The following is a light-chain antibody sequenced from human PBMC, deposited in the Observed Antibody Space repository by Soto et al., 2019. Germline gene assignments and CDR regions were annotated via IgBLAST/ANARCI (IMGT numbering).Light chain of an antibody. CDR1: QSVNSN. Sequence: IVTTQSPATLSVSPGERATLSCRASQSVNSNLAWYQQKPGQAPRLLIYGASTRATGIPARFSGSGSGTEFTLTICSLQSEDFAVYYCQQYNDWPPYTFGQGTKVEIK. CDR3: QQYNDWPPYT. J-gene: IGKJ2*01. V-gene: IGKV3-15*01. CDR2: GAS.